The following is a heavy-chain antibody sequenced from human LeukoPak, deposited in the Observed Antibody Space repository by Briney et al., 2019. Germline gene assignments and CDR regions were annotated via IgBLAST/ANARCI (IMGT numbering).Heavy chain of an antibody. CDR2: MNQDGSEK. CDR1: GFTFGRYW. V-gene: IGHV3-7*01. Sequence: GGSLRLSCAASGFTFGRYWVNWVRQAPEKGLEWVANMNQDGSEKYYVDSVKGRFTISRDNAKISLYLQMNSLRAEDTAVYYGAGSSDSYGGSWYSYYYMAVWGKGPTVTVSS. J-gene: IGHJ6*03. D-gene: IGHD2-15*01. CDR3: AGSSDSYGGSWYSYYYMAV.